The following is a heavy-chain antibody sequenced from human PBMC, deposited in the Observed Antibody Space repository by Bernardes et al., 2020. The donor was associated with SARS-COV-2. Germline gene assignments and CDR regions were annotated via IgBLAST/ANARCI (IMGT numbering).Heavy chain of an antibody. CDR1: GFTFGNYW. Sequence: GGSLRLSCAASGFTFGNYWVHWVRQAPGKGLMWVSRINPDGSTTNYADSVKGRFTISRDNAKNTLYLEMNSLRAEDTAVCYCATAGDYRFDYWGQGTLLTVSS. CDR3: ATAGDYRFDY. D-gene: IGHD4-17*01. CDR2: INPDGSTT. V-gene: IGHV3-74*01. J-gene: IGHJ4*02.